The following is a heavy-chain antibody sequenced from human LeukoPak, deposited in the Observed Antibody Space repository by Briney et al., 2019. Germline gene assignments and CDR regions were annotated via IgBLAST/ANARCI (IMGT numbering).Heavy chain of an antibody. CDR3: ARASDYSNYYYYYMDV. V-gene: IGHV3-23*01. Sequence: GGSLRLSCAASGFTFSSYAMSWVRQAPGKGLEWVSGISRSGGSTYYTDSVKGRFTTSRDNSKNTLYLQMNSLRAEDTAVYSCARASDYSNYYYYYMDVWGKGTTVTVSS. CDR1: GFTFSSYA. J-gene: IGHJ6*03. CDR2: ISRSGGST. D-gene: IGHD4-11*01.